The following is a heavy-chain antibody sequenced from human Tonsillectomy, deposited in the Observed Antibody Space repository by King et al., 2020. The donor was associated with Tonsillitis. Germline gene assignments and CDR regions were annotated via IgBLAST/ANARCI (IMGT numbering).Heavy chain of an antibody. CDR1: GFTFSSYA. Sequence: DVQLVESGGGLVQPGGSLRLSCAASGFTFSSYAMSWVRQAPGKGLEWVSAISHSGGSTYYADSVKGRFTISRDNSKNTLYLQMNSLRAEDTAVYYCAKDLWSKQQLPYFFDYWGQGTLVTVSS. V-gene: IGHV3-23*04. D-gene: IGHD6-13*01. CDR2: ISHSGGST. CDR3: AKDLWSKQQLPYFFDY. J-gene: IGHJ4*02.